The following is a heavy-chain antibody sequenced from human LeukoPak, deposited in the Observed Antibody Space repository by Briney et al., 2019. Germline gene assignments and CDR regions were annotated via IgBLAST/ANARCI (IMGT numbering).Heavy chain of an antibody. CDR2: ISSSSSCI. CDR1: GFTFSSYS. Sequence: GGSLRLSCAASGFTFSSYSMNWVRQAPGKGLEWVSSISSSSSCIYYADSVKGRFTISRDNAKNSLYLQMNSLRAEDTAVYYCARLAVAGPFDYWGQGTLVTVSS. D-gene: IGHD6-19*01. CDR3: ARLAVAGPFDY. V-gene: IGHV3-21*01. J-gene: IGHJ4*02.